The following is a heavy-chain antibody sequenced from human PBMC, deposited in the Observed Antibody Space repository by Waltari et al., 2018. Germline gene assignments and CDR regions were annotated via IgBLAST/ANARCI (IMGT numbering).Heavy chain of an antibody. J-gene: IGHJ4*02. Sequence: QVQLVQSGAEVKKPGSSVKVSCKASVCTFSSYAISWVRQAPGQGLEWMGGIIPIFGTANYAKKFQGRVTITTDESTSTAYMELSSLRSEDTAVYYCARSERWSSSSRFDYWGQGTLVTVSS. V-gene: IGHV1-69*05. CDR2: IIPIFGTA. D-gene: IGHD6-6*01. CDR1: VCTFSSYA. CDR3: ARSERWSSSSRFDY.